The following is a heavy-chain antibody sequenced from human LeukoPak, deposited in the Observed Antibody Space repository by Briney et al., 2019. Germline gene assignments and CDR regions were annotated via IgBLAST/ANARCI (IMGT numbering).Heavy chain of an antibody. Sequence: SVKVSCKASGYTFTSYGINWVRQAPGQGLEWMGRIIPILGIANYAQKFQGRVTITADKSTSTAYMELSSLRSEDTAVYYCARVTYYYDSSGYPIGGAFDYWGQGTLVTVSS. V-gene: IGHV1-69*04. CDR2: IIPILGIA. CDR1: GYTFTSYG. D-gene: IGHD3-22*01. J-gene: IGHJ4*02. CDR3: ARVTYYYDSSGYPIGGAFDY.